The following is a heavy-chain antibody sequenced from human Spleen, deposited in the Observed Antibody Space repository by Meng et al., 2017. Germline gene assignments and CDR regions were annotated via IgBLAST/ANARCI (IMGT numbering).Heavy chain of an antibody. CDR1: GFTFSSYA. CDR2: ISGSGGST. D-gene: IGHD1-26*01. V-gene: IGHV3-23*01. J-gene: IGHJ4*02. CDR3: AKDLVGVTY. Sequence: GESLKISCAASGFTFSSYAMSWVRQAPGKGLGWVSAISGSGGSTYYADSVKGRFTISRDNSKNTLYLEVNSLRAEDTATYYCAKDLVGVTYWGQGTLVTVSS.